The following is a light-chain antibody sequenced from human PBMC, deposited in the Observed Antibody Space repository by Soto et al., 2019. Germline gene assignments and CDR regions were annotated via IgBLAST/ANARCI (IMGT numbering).Light chain of an antibody. CDR3: QHFGGSLPVN. CDR2: GAS. Sequence: EIVMTQSPATLSVSPGEIATLSCSASQSVSSNLAWYQQKPGQAPRLLIYGASTRATGLPARFSGSGSGTEFTLTISRLEPEDFAVYYCQHFGGSLPVNFGQGTRLEIK. J-gene: IGKJ5*01. CDR1: QSVSSN. V-gene: IGKV3-15*01.